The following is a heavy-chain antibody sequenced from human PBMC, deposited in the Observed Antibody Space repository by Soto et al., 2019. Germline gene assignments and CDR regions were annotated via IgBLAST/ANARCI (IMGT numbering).Heavy chain of an antibody. V-gene: IGHV3-48*03. D-gene: IGHD3-10*01. Sequence: GGSLRLSCAASGFTFSSYEINWVRQAPGKGLEWVSYISSSGSTIHYADSVKGRFTISRDNAKNSLYLQVSSLRVEDTAVYYCARGSKDSYPGSRIFDFWGRGTLVTVSS. CDR3: ARGSKDSYPGSRIFDF. CDR1: GFTFSSYE. J-gene: IGHJ4*02. CDR2: ISSSGSTI.